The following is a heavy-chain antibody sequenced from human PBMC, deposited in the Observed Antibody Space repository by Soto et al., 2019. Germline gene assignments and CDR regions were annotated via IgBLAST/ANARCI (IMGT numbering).Heavy chain of an antibody. Sequence: QVQLQESGPGLVKPSETLSLTCTVSGGSVSSGVNYWSWIRQPPGKGLEWIGYIYYSGSTSYNPSLKSRVTISVDTSKNQFSLKLNSVMAADTAVYYCARMDTSGWYRADYWGQGTLVTVSS. D-gene: IGHD6-19*01. CDR2: IYYSGST. J-gene: IGHJ4*02. CDR3: ARMDTSGWYRADY. V-gene: IGHV4-61*08. CDR1: GGSVSSGVNY.